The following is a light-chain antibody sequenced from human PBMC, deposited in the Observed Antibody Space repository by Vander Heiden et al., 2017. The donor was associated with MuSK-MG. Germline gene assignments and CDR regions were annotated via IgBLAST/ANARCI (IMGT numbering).Light chain of an antibody. J-gene: IGKJ5*01. V-gene: IGKV1-39*01. CDR1: QSISNY. CDR2: AAS. CDR3: QQSYSTPRVT. Sequence: DIQMTQYPSSLSASVGDRVTITCRASQSISNYLNWYQQKPGKAPKLLIYAASSLQSGVPSRFSGSGSGTDFTLTISSLQPEDFATYYCQQSYSTPRVTFGQGTRLEIK.